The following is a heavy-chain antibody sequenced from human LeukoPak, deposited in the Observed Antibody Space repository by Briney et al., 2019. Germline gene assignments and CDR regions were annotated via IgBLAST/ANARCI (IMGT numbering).Heavy chain of an antibody. Sequence: PSGTLSLTCAVSGGSISSSNWWSWVRQPPGKGLEWIGEIYHSGSTNYNPSLKSRVTISVDTSKNQFSLKLSSVTAADTAVYYCARGHGSSQNRIITMVRGVKLRGNYYMDVWGKGTTVTVSS. CDR2: IYHSGST. CDR1: GGSISSSNW. CDR3: ARGHGSSQNRIITMVRGVKLRGNYYMDV. D-gene: IGHD3-10*01. V-gene: IGHV4-4*02. J-gene: IGHJ6*03.